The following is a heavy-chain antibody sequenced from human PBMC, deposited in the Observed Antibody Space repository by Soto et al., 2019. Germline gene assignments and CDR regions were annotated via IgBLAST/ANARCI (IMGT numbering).Heavy chain of an antibody. V-gene: IGHV4-34*01. Sequence: TSETLSLTCAVYGGSFSGYYWSWIRQPPGKGLEWIGEINHSGSTNYNPSLKSRVTISVDTSKNQFSLKLSSVTAADTAVYYCARRAGDIAACTYYYYYMDVWGKGTTVTVSS. J-gene: IGHJ6*03. CDR3: ARRAGDIAACTYYYYYMDV. CDR2: INHSGST. CDR1: GGSFSGYY. D-gene: IGHD6-13*01.